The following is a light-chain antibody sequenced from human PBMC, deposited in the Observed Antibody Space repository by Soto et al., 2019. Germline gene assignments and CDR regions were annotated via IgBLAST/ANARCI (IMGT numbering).Light chain of an antibody. J-gene: IGLJ2*01. CDR1: STNIGAGYP. CDR2: GND. Sequence: QAVVTQSPSVSGAPGQRGTISCTGSSTNIGAGYPVHWYQHLPGAAPKLLIYGNDNRASGVTGRFSASKSGSSASLAITGLQADEEDDYYCQSYDFVLHVVFGGGTKLTVL. V-gene: IGLV1-40*01. CDR3: QSYDFVLHVV.